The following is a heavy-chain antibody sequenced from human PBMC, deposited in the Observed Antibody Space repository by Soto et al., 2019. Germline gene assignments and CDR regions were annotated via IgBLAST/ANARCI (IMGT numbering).Heavy chain of an antibody. Sequence: QVQLVQSGAEVKKPGASVKDSCKAFGYTFNAFYMHWARPAPGQGLEWMGVINPSGDGTSYAQKFQGRVTMTRETSTSTVYMELSSLRSDDTAVYYCARVALGYDYADVWGQGTTVTVSS. V-gene: IGHV1-46*02. CDR2: INPSGDGT. CDR3: ARVALGYDYADV. D-gene: IGHD4-17*01. CDR1: GYTFNAFY. J-gene: IGHJ6*02.